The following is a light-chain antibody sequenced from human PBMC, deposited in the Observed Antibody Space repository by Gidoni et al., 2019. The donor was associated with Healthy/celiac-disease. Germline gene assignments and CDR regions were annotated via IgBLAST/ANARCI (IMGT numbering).Light chain of an antibody. CDR3: NSRDSSGNHLV. V-gene: IGLV3-19*01. CDR1: SLRSYY. J-gene: IGLJ2*01. CDR2: GKN. Sequence: SELTQDPAVSVALGQTVRITCQGDSLRSYYASWYQQKPGQAPVLVIYGKNNRPSGIPDRFSCSSSGNTASLTITGAQAEDEADYYCNSRDSSGNHLVFGGGTKLTVL.